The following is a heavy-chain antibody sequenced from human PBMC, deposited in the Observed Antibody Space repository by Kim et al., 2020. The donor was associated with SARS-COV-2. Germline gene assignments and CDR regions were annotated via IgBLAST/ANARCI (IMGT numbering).Heavy chain of an antibody. J-gene: IGHJ4*02. Sequence: GGSLRLSCAASGFTFSSYAMHWVRQAPGKGLEWVAVISYDGSNKYYADSVKGRFTISRDNSKNTLYLQMNSLRAEDTAVYYCARAGITMVRVDYWGQGTLVTVSS. CDR2: ISYDGSNK. V-gene: IGHV3-30*04. CDR3: ARAGITMVRVDY. D-gene: IGHD3-10*01. CDR1: GFTFSSYA.